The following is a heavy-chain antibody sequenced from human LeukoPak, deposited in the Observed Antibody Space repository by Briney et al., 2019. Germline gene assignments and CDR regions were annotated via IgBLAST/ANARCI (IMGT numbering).Heavy chain of an antibody. CDR1: GYSISSGYY. CDR3: ASHRYDSSGYFNWFDP. CDR2: IYHSGST. V-gene: IGHV4-38-2*02. D-gene: IGHD3-22*01. J-gene: IGHJ5*02. Sequence: PSETLSLTCTVSGYSISSGYYWGWIRQPPGKGLEWIGSIYHSGSTYYNPSLKSRVTISVDTSKNQFSLKLSSVTAADTAVYYCASHRYDSSGYFNWFDPWGQGTLVTVSS.